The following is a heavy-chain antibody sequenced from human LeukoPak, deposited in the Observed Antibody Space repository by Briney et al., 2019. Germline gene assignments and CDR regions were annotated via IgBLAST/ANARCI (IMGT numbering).Heavy chain of an antibody. Sequence: PSETLSLTCTVSGGSISSSDYYWGWIRQPPGKGLEWIGSIYYSGSTNYNPSLKSRVTISVDTSKNQFSLKLSSVTAADTAVYYCARGGSYSFDYWGQGTLVTVSS. CDR1: GGSISSSDYY. CDR2: IYYSGST. D-gene: IGHD1-26*01. J-gene: IGHJ4*02. CDR3: ARGGSYSFDY. V-gene: IGHV4-39*07.